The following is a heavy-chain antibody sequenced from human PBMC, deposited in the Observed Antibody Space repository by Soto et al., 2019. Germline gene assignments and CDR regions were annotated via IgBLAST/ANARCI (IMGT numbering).Heavy chain of an antibody. CDR1: GGSISSGGYY. CDR2: IYYSGST. Sequence: SETLSLTCTVSGGSISSGGYYWSWIRQHPGKGLEWIGYIYYSGSTYYNPSLKSRVTISVDTSKNQFSLKLSSVTAADTAVYYCARGGPYYYYYGMDVWGQGTTVTVSS. CDR3: ARGGPYYYYYGMDV. V-gene: IGHV4-31*03. J-gene: IGHJ6*02. D-gene: IGHD3-10*01.